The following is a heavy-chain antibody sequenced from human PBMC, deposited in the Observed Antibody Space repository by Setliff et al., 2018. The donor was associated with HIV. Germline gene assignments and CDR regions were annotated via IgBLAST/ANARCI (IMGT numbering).Heavy chain of an antibody. CDR3: AKRTFGSGRLDP. D-gene: IGHD3-16*01. J-gene: IGHJ5*02. V-gene: IGHV4-4*08. Sequence: SETLSLTCTVSGGSISSYYWSWIRQPPGKGLEWIGYIYTSGSTNYNPSLKSRVTISVDTSKNQFSLNLNSVTATDTAVYYCAKRTFGSGRLDPWGQGTLVTVSS. CDR2: IYTSGST. CDR1: GGSISSYY.